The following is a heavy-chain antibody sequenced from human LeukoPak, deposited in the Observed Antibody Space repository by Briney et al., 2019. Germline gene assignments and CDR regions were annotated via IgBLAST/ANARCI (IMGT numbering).Heavy chain of an antibody. CDR1: EFTFSKYG. CDR2: ISFDINDR. Sequence: GRSLRLSCAASEFTFSKYGMHWVRQAPGKGLEWVASISFDINDRKYAESVRGRFTISRDSSKNTLYLQMNSLRAEDTAMYYCAREFSYSSSWYLDYWGQGTLVTVSS. J-gene: IGHJ4*02. V-gene: IGHV3-30*03. CDR3: AREFSYSSSWYLDY. D-gene: IGHD6-13*01.